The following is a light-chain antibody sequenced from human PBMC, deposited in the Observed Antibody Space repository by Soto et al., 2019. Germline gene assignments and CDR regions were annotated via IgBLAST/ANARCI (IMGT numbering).Light chain of an antibody. Sequence: DIQMTQSPSTLSASVGDRVTITCRASQSITTYVNWYQQKLGKAPTLLIYAASSLQSGVPSRFSGSGSGTDFTLTISSLQPEDFATYFCQQDYRAPRTFGQGTMV. CDR1: QSITTY. J-gene: IGKJ1*01. CDR3: QQDYRAPRT. V-gene: IGKV1-39*01. CDR2: AAS.